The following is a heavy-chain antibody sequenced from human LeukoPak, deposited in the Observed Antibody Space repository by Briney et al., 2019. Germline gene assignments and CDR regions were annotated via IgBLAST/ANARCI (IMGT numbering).Heavy chain of an antibody. D-gene: IGHD6-19*01. Sequence: SETLSLTCTVSGGSISSGGYYWSWIRQPPGKGLEWIGYIYHSGSTYYNPSLKSRVTISVDTSKNQFSLKLSSVTAADTAVYYCARHYSSGWYDFDYWGQGTLVTVSS. J-gene: IGHJ4*02. CDR2: IYHSGST. CDR3: ARHYSSGWYDFDY. CDR1: GGSISSGGYY. V-gene: IGHV4-30-2*01.